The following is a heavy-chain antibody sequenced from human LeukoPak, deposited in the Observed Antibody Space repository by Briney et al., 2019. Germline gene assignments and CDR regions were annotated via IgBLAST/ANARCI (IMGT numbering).Heavy chain of an antibody. CDR1: GGSFSGYY. V-gene: IGHV4-34*01. CDR3: ARDEAHPNTYYYGSGSYYARLDI. CDR2: INHSGST. Sequence: PSETLSLTCAVYGGSFSGYYWSWIRQPPGKGLEWIGEINHSGSTNYNPSLKSRVTISVDTSKNQFSLKLSSVTAADTAVYYCARDEAHPNTYYYGSGSYYARLDIWGQGTMVTVS. J-gene: IGHJ3*02. D-gene: IGHD3-10*01.